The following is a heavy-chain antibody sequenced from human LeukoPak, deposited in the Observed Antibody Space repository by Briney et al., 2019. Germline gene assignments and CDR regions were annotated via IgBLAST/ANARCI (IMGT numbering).Heavy chain of an antibody. J-gene: IGHJ5*02. D-gene: IGHD3-10*01. V-gene: IGHV3-9*01. CDR1: GFTFDDYT. CDR2: ISWNSGSI. Sequence: GRSLRLSCAASGFTFDDYTMHWVRQAPGKGLEWVSGISWNSGSIGYADSVKGRFTISRDNAKNSLYLQMNSLRAEDTALYYCAKDLYGSGSSNWFDRWGQGTLVTVTS. CDR3: AKDLYGSGSSNWFDR.